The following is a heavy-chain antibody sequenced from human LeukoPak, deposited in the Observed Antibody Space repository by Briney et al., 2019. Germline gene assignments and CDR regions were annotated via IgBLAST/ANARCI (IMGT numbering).Heavy chain of an antibody. D-gene: IGHD6-25*01. Sequence: GGSLRLSCAASRFIFSDYYMSWIRQAPGKGLEWVSYISRSGSIIYYADSVKGRFTISRDNTKNSLYLQMNSLRAEDTAVYYCARHGGSGDVGGEAFDIWGQGTMVTVSS. J-gene: IGHJ3*02. CDR2: ISRSGSII. CDR1: RFIFSDYY. CDR3: ARHGGSGDVGGEAFDI. V-gene: IGHV3-11*01.